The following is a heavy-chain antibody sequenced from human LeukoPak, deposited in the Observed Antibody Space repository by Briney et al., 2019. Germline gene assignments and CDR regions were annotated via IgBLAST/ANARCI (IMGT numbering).Heavy chain of an antibody. CDR1: GGTFSSYA. D-gene: IGHD3-16*01. J-gene: IGHJ4*02. CDR3: ARDSSLAAITFGGVGDY. CDR2: IIPILGIA. V-gene: IGHV1-69*04. Sequence: GASVKVSCKASGGTFSSYAISWVRQAPGQGLEWMGRIIPILGIANYAQKFQGRVTITADKSTSTAYMELSSLRSEVTAVYYCARDSSLAAITFGGVGDYWGQGTLVTVSS.